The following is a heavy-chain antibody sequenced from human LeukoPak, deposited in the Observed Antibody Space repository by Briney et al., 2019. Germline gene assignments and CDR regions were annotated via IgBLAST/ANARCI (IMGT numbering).Heavy chain of an antibody. Sequence: GSLRLSCAASGFTFSSYSMNWVRQPPGKGLEWIGEIYHSGSTNYNPSLKSRVTISVDKSKNQFSLKLSSVTAADTAVYYCARDKDSSRRNWFDPWGQGTLVTVSS. CDR2: IYHSGST. V-gene: IGHV4-4*02. CDR3: ARDKDSSRRNWFDP. D-gene: IGHD6-13*01. J-gene: IGHJ5*02. CDR1: GFTFSSYSM.